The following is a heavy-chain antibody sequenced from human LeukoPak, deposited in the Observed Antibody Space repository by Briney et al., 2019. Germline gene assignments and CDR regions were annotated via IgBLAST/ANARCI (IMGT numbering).Heavy chain of an antibody. Sequence: PGGSLRLSCAASGFTFSTYALTWVRQAPGKRLEWVSTIGGSGGVTYYADSVKGRFTISGDNSKNTLYLQMNSLRAEDTAVYYCAKDGRGGDCTSASCTNWFGPWGQGTLVTVSS. V-gene: IGHV3-23*01. J-gene: IGHJ5*02. CDR2: IGGSGGVT. D-gene: IGHD2-2*01. CDR3: AKDGRGGDCTSASCTNWFGP. CDR1: GFTFSTYA.